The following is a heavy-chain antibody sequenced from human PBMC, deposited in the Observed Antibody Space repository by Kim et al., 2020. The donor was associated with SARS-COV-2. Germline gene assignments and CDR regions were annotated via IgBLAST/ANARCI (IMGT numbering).Heavy chain of an antibody. CDR2: IFSDGSRI. Sequence: GGSLRLSCAASGFAFSTFAMTWVRQAPGKGLEWVSLIFSDGSRIYYADSVKGRFTISRDNSGNTLYLHMSSLRVEDTAVYFCAKELGLGSCYGASCYIDWGQGTQVTVSS. J-gene: IGHJ4*02. CDR1: GFAFSTFA. V-gene: IGHV3-23*03. CDR3: AKELGLGSCYGASCYID. D-gene: IGHD2-15*01.